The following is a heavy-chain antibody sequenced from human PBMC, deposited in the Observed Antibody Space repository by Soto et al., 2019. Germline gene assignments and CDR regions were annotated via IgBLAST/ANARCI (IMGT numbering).Heavy chain of an antibody. CDR1: GGSISSYY. CDR3: ARGFLEWSINPYYYMDV. V-gene: IGHV4-59*01. J-gene: IGHJ6*03. CDR2: IYYSGST. D-gene: IGHD3-3*01. Sequence: SETLSLTCTVSGGSISSYYWSWIRQPPGKGLEWIGYIYYSGSTNYNPSLKSRVTISVDTSKNQFSLKLSSVTAADTAVYYCARGFLEWSINPYYYMDVWGKGTTVTVSS.